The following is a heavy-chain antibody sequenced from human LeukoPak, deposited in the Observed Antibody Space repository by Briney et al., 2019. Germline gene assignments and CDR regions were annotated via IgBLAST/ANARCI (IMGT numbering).Heavy chain of an antibody. CDR1: GFTFSSYA. V-gene: IGHV3-30-3*01. J-gene: IGHJ3*02. CDR2: ISYDGSNK. Sequence: PGGSLRLSCAASGFTFSSYAMHWVRQAPGKGLEWVAVISYDGSNKYYADSVKGRFTISRDNSKNTLYLQMNSLRVEDTAMYYCARVQGNASAQEMATTPDAFDIWGQGTMVTVSS. CDR3: ARVQGNASAQEMATTPDAFDI. D-gene: IGHD5-24*01.